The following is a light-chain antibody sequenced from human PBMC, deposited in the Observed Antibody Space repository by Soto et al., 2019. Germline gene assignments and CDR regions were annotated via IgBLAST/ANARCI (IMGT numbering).Light chain of an antibody. Sequence: DIQMTQSPSSLSASVGDRVTITCRASQSISSYLNWYEQKPGKAPKLLIYDASSLESGVPSRFSGSGSGTEFTLTISSLQPEDIATYYCQQYDDRPPYAFGGGTKVDIK. CDR1: QSISSY. J-gene: IGKJ4*01. CDR3: QQYDDRPPYA. V-gene: IGKV1-39*01. CDR2: DAS.